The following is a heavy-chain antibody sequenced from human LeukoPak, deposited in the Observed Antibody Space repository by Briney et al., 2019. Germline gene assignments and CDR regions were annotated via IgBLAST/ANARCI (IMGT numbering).Heavy chain of an antibody. D-gene: IGHD3-10*01. Sequence: GGSLRLSCAASGFTFSSYGMHWVRQAPGKGLEWVTFIRYDGSNKYYADSVKGRFTISRDNSKNTLYLQMNSLRAEDTAVYYCAKDYKGQTRGPLDYWGQGTLVTVSS. J-gene: IGHJ4*02. CDR2: IRYDGSNK. CDR1: GFTFSSYG. CDR3: AKDYKGQTRGPLDY. V-gene: IGHV3-30*02.